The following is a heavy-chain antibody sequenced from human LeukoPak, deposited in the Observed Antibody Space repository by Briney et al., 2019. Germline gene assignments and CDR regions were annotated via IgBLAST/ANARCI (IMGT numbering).Heavy chain of an antibody. CDR1: GLTFNSHS. D-gene: IGHD3-10*01. CDR2: VSTNGDVT. V-gene: IGHV3-23*01. Sequence: GGSLRLSCVASGLTFNSHSMSWVRQAPGMGLEWVSVVSTNGDVTFYADSVKGRFTISRDNSKNTLFLQMNSLRAEDTAVYYCAKLSLSGRSQSADYWGQGTLATVSS. J-gene: IGHJ4*02. CDR3: AKLSLSGRSQSADY.